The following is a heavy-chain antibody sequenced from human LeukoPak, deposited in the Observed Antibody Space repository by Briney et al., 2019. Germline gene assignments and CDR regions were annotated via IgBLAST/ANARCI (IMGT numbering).Heavy chain of an antibody. CDR1: GFTFSSYA. J-gene: IGHJ4*02. V-gene: IGHV3-23*01. CDR2: ISGSGGST. CDR3: AKDRNRDQGYSYGYRYFDY. Sequence: GGSLRLSCAASGFTFSSYAMSWVRQAPGKGLEWVSAISGSGGSTYYADSVKGRFTISRDNSKNTLYLQMNSLRAEDTAVYYCAKDRNRDQGYSYGYRYFDYWGQGTLVTVSS. D-gene: IGHD5-18*01.